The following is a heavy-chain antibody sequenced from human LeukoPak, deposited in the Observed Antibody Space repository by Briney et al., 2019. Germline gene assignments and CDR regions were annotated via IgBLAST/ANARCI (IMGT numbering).Heavy chain of an antibody. Sequence: GGSLRLSCAASGFTFSSYAMSWVRQAPGKGLEWVSAISVSGGSTYYADSAKGRFTISRDNSKNTLYLQMNSLRAEDTAVYYCAKGGKSKIFAYNLDAAFDIWGQGTMVTVSS. J-gene: IGHJ3*02. V-gene: IGHV3-23*01. D-gene: IGHD5-24*01. CDR1: GFTFSSYA. CDR3: AKGGKSKIFAYNLDAAFDI. CDR2: ISVSGGST.